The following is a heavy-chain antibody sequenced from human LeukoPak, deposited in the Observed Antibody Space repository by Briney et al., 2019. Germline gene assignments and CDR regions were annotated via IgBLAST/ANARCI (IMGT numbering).Heavy chain of an antibody. V-gene: IGHV3-9*01. D-gene: IGHD3-22*01. CDR2: ISWNSGSI. J-gene: IGHJ4*02. Sequence: GGSLRLSCAASGFTFDDYAMHWAPQAPGKGLEWVSGISWNSGSIGYADSVKGRFTISRDNAKNSLYLQMNSLRAEDTALYYCAKDRYYDSSSFYFDYWGQGTLVTVSS. CDR1: GFTFDDYA. CDR3: AKDRYYDSSSFYFDY.